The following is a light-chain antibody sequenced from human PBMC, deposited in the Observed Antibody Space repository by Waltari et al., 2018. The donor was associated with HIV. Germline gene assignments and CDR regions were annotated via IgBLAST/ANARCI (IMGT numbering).Light chain of an antibody. Sequence: QSALTQPASVSGSPGQSITISCTGTSSDVGSYNLVSWDQQHPGKAPKLMIYEGSKRPSGVSNRFSGSKSGSTASVTISGLQAEDEAGYYCCSYAGSSPVLFGGGTKLTVL. J-gene: IGLJ2*01. CDR3: CSYAGSSPVL. V-gene: IGLV2-23*01. CDR1: SSDVGSYNL. CDR2: EGS.